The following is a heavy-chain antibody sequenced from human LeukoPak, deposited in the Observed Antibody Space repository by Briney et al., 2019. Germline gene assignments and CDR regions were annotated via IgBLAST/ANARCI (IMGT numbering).Heavy chain of an antibody. D-gene: IGHD1-26*01. Sequence: ASVKVSCKASGYTFTSYGISWVRQAPGQGLEWMGWISAYNGNTNYAQKLQGRVTMTTDTSTSTAYMELRSLRSDDTAVYYCARDGPKSGSGSYLSDAFDIWGQGTMVTVSS. V-gene: IGHV1-18*01. CDR2: ISAYNGNT. CDR1: GYTFTSYG. J-gene: IGHJ3*02. CDR3: ARDGPKSGSGSYLSDAFDI.